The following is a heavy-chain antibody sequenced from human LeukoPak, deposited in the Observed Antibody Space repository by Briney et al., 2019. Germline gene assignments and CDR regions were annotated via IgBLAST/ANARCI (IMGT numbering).Heavy chain of an antibody. J-gene: IGHJ4*02. Sequence: ASVKVSCKASGGTFSSYAISWVRQAPGQGLEWMGWISAYNGNTNYAQKLQGRVTMTTDTSTSTAYMELRSLRSDDTAVYYCARTYSSGWQTDLYYFDYWGLGTLVTVSS. CDR3: ARTYSSGWQTDLYYFDY. CDR2: ISAYNGNT. V-gene: IGHV1-18*01. D-gene: IGHD6-19*01. CDR1: GGTFSSYA.